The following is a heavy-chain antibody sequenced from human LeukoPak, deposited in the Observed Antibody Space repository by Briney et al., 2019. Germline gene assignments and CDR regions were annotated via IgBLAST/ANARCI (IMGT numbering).Heavy chain of an antibody. CDR3: AKSGGYGLIDY. Sequence: SSETLSLTCTVSGGSISSGSYYWSWIRQPAGKGLEWIGRIYSSGTTNSNPSLKSRVTISIDTSKNQLSLRLSSVTAADTAMYYCAKSGGYGLIDYWGQGTLVTVSS. D-gene: IGHD1-26*01. V-gene: IGHV4-61*02. CDR1: GGSISSGSYY. J-gene: IGHJ4*02. CDR2: IYSSGTT.